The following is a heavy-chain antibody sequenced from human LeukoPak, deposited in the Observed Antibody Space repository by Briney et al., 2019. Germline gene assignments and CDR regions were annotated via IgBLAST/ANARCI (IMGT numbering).Heavy chain of an antibody. V-gene: IGHV1-2*02. CDR2: INPNSGGT. Sequence: ASVKVSCKASGYTFTGYYMHWVRQAPGQGLEWMGWINPNSGGTNYAQKFQGRVTMTRDTSISTAYMELSRLRSDDTAVYYCARDGELRYFDWLFFAFDIWGQGTMVTVSS. CDR1: GYTFTGYY. D-gene: IGHD3-9*01. J-gene: IGHJ3*02. CDR3: ARDGELRYFDWLFFAFDI.